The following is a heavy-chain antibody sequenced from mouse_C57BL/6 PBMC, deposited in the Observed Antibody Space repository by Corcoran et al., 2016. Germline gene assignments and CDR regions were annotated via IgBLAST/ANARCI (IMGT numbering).Heavy chain of an antibody. V-gene: IGHV8-12*01. CDR1: GFSLSTSGMG. CDR3: ARRAGTLRYFDV. CDR2: IYWDDDK. D-gene: IGHD4-1*01. Sequence: QVTLKESGPGILQSSQTLSLTCSFSGFSLSTSGMGVSWIRQPSGKGLEWLAHIYWDDDKRYNPSLKSRLTISKDTSRNQVFLKITSVDTADTATYYWARRAGTLRYFDVWGTGTTVTVSS. J-gene: IGHJ1*03.